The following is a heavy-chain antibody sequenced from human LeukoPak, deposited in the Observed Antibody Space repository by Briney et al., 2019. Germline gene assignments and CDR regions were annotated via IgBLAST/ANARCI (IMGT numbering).Heavy chain of an antibody. Sequence: RAGGSLRLSCAASGFTFNTYSMNWVRQAPGKGLEWVSSISRSSSHMYYADSVKGRFTISRDNAKNSLYLQMNSLRADDTAVYYCVRDWSQGNVVGTIGDYYFDSWGQGTLVTVSS. CDR2: ISRSSSHM. CDR1: GFTFNTYS. J-gene: IGHJ4*02. D-gene: IGHD5-12*01. CDR3: VRDWSQGNVVGTIGDYYFDS. V-gene: IGHV3-21*01.